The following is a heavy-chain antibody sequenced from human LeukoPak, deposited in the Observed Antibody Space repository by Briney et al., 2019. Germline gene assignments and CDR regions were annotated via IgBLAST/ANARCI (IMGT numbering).Heavy chain of an antibody. V-gene: IGHV3-15*07. J-gene: IGHJ4*02. Sequence: GGSLRLSCAASGFTFSNAWMNWVRQAPGKGLEWVGRIKSKTDGGTTDYAAPVKGRFTISRDDSKNTLYLQMNSLKTEDTAVYYCAKASSGSSGTDYWGQGTLVTVSS. CDR1: GFTFSNAW. D-gene: IGHD6-19*01. CDR3: AKASSGSSGTDY. CDR2: IKSKTDGGTT.